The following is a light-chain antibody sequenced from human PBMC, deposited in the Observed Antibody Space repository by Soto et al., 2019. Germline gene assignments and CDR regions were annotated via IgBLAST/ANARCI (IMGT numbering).Light chain of an antibody. CDR2: AAS. V-gene: IGKV1-39*01. CDR3: HQTAANPWT. Sequence: IQMTQSPSSLPASVGDRVTITCRASQNMVVYLNWYQKKPGKAPKLLSHAASSLHSGVPSTFSGSGSGTDFALTISSLQPEDFATYYCHQTAANPWTFAQGTKVDIK. J-gene: IGKJ1*01. CDR1: QNMVVY.